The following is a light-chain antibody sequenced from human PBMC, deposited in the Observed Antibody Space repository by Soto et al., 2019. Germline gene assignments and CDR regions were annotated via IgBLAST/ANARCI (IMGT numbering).Light chain of an antibody. Sequence: EIVLTQSPGTLSLSPGDTVDLSCRASQSVSSSYLAWYQQRPGQAPRLLIYGASSRATGIPDRFSGSGSETDFTLTISRLEPEDFAVYYCQQYGSSTTTFGQGTKLEVK. V-gene: IGKV3-20*01. CDR1: QSVSSSY. J-gene: IGKJ2*01. CDR2: GAS. CDR3: QQYGSSTTT.